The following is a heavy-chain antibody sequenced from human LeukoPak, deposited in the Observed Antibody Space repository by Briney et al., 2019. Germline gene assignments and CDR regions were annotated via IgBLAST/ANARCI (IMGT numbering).Heavy chain of an antibody. Sequence: PGGSLRLSCAASGFTVSSNYMSWVRQAPGKGLEWVSVIYSGGSTYYADSVKGRFTISRDNSKNTLYLQMNSLRAEDTAVYYCVSFFPVSPPLDYWGQGTLVTVSS. V-gene: IGHV3-66*01. CDR1: GFTVSSNY. CDR3: VSFFPVSPPLDY. J-gene: IGHJ4*02. CDR2: IYSGGST.